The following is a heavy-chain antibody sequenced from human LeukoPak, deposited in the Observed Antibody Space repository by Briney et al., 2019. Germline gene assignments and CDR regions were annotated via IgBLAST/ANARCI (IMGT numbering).Heavy chain of an antibody. CDR3: ARDLGAFDY. J-gene: IGHJ4*02. Sequence: SETLSLTCTVSGGSISSSSYYWGWIRQPPGKGLEWIGSIYYSGNTYYNPSLKSRVTISLDTSKNQFSLKLNSVTPEDTAVYYCARDLGAFDYWGQGTLVTVSS. V-gene: IGHV4-39*07. CDR2: IYYSGNT. CDR1: GGSISSSSYY.